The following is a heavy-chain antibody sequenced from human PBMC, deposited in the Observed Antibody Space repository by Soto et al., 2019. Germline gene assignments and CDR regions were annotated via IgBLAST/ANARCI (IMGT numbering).Heavy chain of an antibody. Sequence: SEILSLTCTVSGGSISSYYWSWIRQPPGKGLEWIGYIYYSGSTNYNPSLKSRVTISVDTSKNQFSLKLSSVTAADTAVYYCARGGLYDSSGYYFSDYWGQGTLVTVS. CDR2: IYYSGST. V-gene: IGHV4-59*12. CDR3: ARGGLYDSSGYYFSDY. J-gene: IGHJ4*02. D-gene: IGHD3-22*01. CDR1: GGSISSYY.